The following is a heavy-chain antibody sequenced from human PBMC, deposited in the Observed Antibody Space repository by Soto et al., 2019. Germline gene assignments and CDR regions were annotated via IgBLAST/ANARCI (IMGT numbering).Heavy chain of an antibody. J-gene: IGHJ3*02. CDR3: ARDDPLRYGDLLGGYAFDI. CDR2: IYYSGST. V-gene: IGHV4-31*03. D-gene: IGHD4-17*01. CDR1: GGSISSGGYY. Sequence: SETLSLTCTVSGGSISSGGYYWSWIRQHPGKGLEWIGYIYYSGSTYYNPSLKSRVTISVDTSKNQFSLKLSSVTAADTAVYYCARDDPLRYGDLLGGYAFDIWGQGTMVTVSS.